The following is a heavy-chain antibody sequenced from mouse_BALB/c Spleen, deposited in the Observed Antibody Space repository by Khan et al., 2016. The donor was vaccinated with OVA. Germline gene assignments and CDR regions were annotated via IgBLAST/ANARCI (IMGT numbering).Heavy chain of an antibody. V-gene: IGHV3-2*02. D-gene: IGHD1-2*01. Sequence: EVQLQESGPGLMKPSQSLSLTCTVTGYSITSGYGWNWIRQFPGNKLEWMGYISYSGSTNYNPSLKSRISITRETSKNQFLLQLNSVTTEDTATYYCARTARIKYWGQGTTLTVSS. CDR3: ARTARIKY. CDR2: ISYSGST. J-gene: IGHJ2*01. CDR1: GYSITSGYG.